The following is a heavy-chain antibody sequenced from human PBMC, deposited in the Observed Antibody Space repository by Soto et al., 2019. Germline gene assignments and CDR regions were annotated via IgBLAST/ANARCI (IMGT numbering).Heavy chain of an antibody. D-gene: IGHD6-13*01. Sequence: GGSLRLSCAASGFTFSNYAMHWVRQAPGKGLEWMAVIPYDGDKIHYADSVKGRFTISRNNSKNTLYLQMNSLRAEDTAVYYCARALIAAVGGDGLDIWGQGTRVTVSS. CDR1: GFTFSNYA. V-gene: IGHV3-30-3*01. CDR3: ARALIAAVGGDGLDI. J-gene: IGHJ3*02. CDR2: IPYDGDKI.